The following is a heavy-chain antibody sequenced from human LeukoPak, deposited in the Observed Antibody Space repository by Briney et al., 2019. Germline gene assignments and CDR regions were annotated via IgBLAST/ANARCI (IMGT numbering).Heavy chain of an antibody. CDR3: ARDLGATTVTKSGNAFDI. V-gene: IGHV4-4*07. J-gene: IGHJ3*02. Sequence: SESLSLTRMVSGGSTCSSHWSWIRPPARTGLERIGRIYTSGSTNYNPSLNSRVTMSVDTSKNQFSLKLSSVTAADTAVYYCARDLGATTVTKSGNAFDIWGQRTMVTVSS. CDR1: GGSTCSSH. D-gene: IGHD4-17*01. CDR2: IYTSGST.